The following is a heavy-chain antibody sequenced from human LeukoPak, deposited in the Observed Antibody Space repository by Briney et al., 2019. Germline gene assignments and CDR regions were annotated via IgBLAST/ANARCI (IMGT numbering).Heavy chain of an antibody. D-gene: IGHD1-14*01. CDR3: ARDSFFTEWWFDP. V-gene: IGHV3-30-3*01. CDR2: ISYDGSNK. CDR1: GFPFGSYW. Sequence: GGSLRLSCVASGFPFGSYWMTWVRQAPGKGLEWVAVISYDGSNKYYADSVKGRFTISRDNSKNTLYLQMNSLRAEDTAVYYCARDSFFTEWWFDPWGQGTLVTVSS. J-gene: IGHJ5*02.